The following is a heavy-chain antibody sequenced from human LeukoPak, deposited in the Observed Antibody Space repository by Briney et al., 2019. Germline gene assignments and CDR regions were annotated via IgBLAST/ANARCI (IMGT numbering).Heavy chain of an antibody. CDR3: AREILVVVPAAISDWFDP. CDR1: GGSISSGDYY. J-gene: IGHJ5*02. D-gene: IGHD2-2*02. Sequence: SQTLSLTCTVSGGSISSGDYYWGWVRQPPGKGLEWIGYIYYSGSTYYNPSLKSRVTISVDTSKNQFSLKLSSVTAADTAVYYCAREILVVVPAAISDWFDPWGQGTLVTVSS. V-gene: IGHV4-30-4*08. CDR2: IYYSGST.